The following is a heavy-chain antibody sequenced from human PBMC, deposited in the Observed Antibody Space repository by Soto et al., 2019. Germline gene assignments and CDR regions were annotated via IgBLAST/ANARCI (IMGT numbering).Heavy chain of an antibody. J-gene: IGHJ6*03. V-gene: IGHV1-8*01. CDR3: ARVGMGYCSGGSCYAKLYYYYYYMDV. D-gene: IGHD2-15*01. CDR1: GYTFTSYD. Sequence: ASVKVSCKASGYTFTSYDINWVRQATGQGLEWMGWMNPNSGNTGYAQKFQGRVTMTRNTSISTAYMELSSLRSEDTAVYYCARVGMGYCSGGSCYAKLYYYYYYMDVWGKGTTVTVSS. CDR2: MNPNSGNT.